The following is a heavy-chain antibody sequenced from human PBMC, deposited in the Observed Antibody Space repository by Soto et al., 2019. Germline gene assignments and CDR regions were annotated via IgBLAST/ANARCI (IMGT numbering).Heavy chain of an antibody. Sequence: VQLVQSGAEVKKPGASVKVSCKASGYTFTSYGISWVRQAPGQGLEWMGWISDYNGNTNYGQKLQGRVTMTTDTSTSTAYMKVRSLRSEDTGVYYCARERLVRGGSLNYWGQGTLVTVSS. CDR3: ARERLVRGGSLNY. D-gene: IGHD2-15*01. J-gene: IGHJ4*02. CDR2: ISDYNGNT. V-gene: IGHV1-18*01. CDR1: GYTFTSYG.